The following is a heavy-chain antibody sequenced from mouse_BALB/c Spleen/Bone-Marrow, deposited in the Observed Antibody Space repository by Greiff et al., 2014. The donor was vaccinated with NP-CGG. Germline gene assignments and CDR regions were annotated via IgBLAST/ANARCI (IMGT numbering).Heavy chain of an antibody. CDR1: GYTFTSYW. V-gene: IGHV1-69*02. J-gene: IGHJ3*01. D-gene: IGHD3-1*01. CDR3: ARGGYLFAY. Sequence: QVQLKQSGAELVKPGAPVKLSCKASGYTFTSYWMNWVKQRPGRGLEWIGRIDPSDSETHYNQKFKDKATLTVDKSSSTAYIQLSSLTSEDSAVYYCARGGYLFAYWGQGTLVPVPA. CDR2: IDPSDSET.